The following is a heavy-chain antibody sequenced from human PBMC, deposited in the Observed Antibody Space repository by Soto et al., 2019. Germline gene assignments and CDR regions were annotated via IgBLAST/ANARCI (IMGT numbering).Heavy chain of an antibody. CDR2: ICYSGST. CDR3: ATYLGELSSDAFDI. Sequence: SETLSLTCTVSGGSISSYYWSWIRQPPGKGLEWIGYICYSGSTNYNPSLKSRVTISVDTSKNQFSLKLSSVTAADTAVYYCATYLGELSSDAFDIWGQGTMVTVSS. V-gene: IGHV4-59*01. D-gene: IGHD3-16*02. J-gene: IGHJ3*02. CDR1: GGSISSYY.